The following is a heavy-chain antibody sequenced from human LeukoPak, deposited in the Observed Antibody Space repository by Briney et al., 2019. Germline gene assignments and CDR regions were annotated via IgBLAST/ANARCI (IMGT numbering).Heavy chain of an antibody. J-gene: IGHJ6*02. Sequence: GGSLRLSCAASGFTFSSYSMNWVRQAPGKGLEWVSSISSSSRYIYYADSVKGRFTISRDNAKNSLYLQMNSLRAEDTAVYYCARDPGAYGDYVFRYFYYYGMDVWGQGTTVTVSS. D-gene: IGHD4-17*01. CDR2: ISSSSRYI. V-gene: IGHV3-21*01. CDR3: ARDPGAYGDYVFRYFYYYGMDV. CDR1: GFTFSSYS.